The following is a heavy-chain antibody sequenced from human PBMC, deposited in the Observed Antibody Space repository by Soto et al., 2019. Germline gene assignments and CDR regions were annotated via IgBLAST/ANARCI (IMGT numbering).Heavy chain of an antibody. CDR2: IYPGDSDT. CDR1: GYSFTSYW. CDR3: ARGRCSSTSCYTRWFDP. Sequence: GESLKISCKGSGYSFTSYWIGWVRQMPGKGLEWMGIIYPGDSDTRYSPSFQGQVTISADKSISTAYLQWSSLKASDTAMYYCARGRCSSTSCYTRWFDPGAREPWSPSPQ. V-gene: IGHV5-51*01. D-gene: IGHD2-2*02. J-gene: IGHJ5*02.